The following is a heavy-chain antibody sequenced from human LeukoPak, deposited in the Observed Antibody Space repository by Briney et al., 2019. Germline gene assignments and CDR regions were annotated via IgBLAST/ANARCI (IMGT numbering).Heavy chain of an antibody. CDR1: GGSISSSSYY. CDR3: ARLRDANSSGWTYYYYYYGMDV. CDR2: IYYSGST. D-gene: IGHD6-19*01. J-gene: IGHJ6*02. Sequence: SETLSLTCTVSGGSISSSSYYWGWIRQPPGKGLEWIGSIYYSGSTYYIPSLKSRVTISVDTSKNQFSLKLSFVTAADTAVYYCARLRDANSSGWTYYYYYYGMDVWGQGTTVTVSS. V-gene: IGHV4-39*01.